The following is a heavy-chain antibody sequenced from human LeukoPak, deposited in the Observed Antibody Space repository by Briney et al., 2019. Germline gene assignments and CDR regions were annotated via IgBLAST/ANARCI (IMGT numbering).Heavy chain of an antibody. D-gene: IGHD2-2*01. CDR3: TTLSYAAAPT. Sequence: GGSLRLSCAASGFTFSNAWMRWVRQAPGKGLEWVSRVRSETDGGTTDYAPPVQGRFTIARDDSKNTLYLQMNSLETDDTAVYYCTTLSYAAAPTWGQGTLVTVSS. J-gene: IGHJ5*02. CDR1: GFTFSNAW. CDR2: VRSETDGGTT. V-gene: IGHV3-15*01.